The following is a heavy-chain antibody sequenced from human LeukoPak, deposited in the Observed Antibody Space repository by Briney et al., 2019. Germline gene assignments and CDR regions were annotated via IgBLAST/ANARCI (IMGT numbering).Heavy chain of an antibody. D-gene: IGHD3-22*01. Sequence: GGSLRLSCAASGFTFSSYDMNWVRQAPGKGLEWVSYISRSSSAIYYADSVKGRFTISRDNAKNSLYLQMSSLRAEDTAVYYCARDLQSGLRYFDLWGRGTLVTVSS. CDR3: ARDLQSGLRYFDL. V-gene: IGHV3-48*04. CDR2: ISRSSSAI. J-gene: IGHJ2*01. CDR1: GFTFSSYD.